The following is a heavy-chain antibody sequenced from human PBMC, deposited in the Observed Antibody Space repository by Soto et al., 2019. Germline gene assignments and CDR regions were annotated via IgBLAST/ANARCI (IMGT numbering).Heavy chain of an antibody. CDR1: GGSISSSNW. D-gene: IGHD3-10*01. CDR3: ARALPDYYGSGRFFDY. Sequence: SETLSLTCAVSGGSISSSNWWSWVRQPPGKGLEWIGEIYHSGSTNYNPSLKSRVTISVDKSKNQFSLKLSSVTAADTAVYYCARALPDYYGSGRFFDYWGQGTLVPVYS. J-gene: IGHJ4*02. CDR2: IYHSGST. V-gene: IGHV4-4*02.